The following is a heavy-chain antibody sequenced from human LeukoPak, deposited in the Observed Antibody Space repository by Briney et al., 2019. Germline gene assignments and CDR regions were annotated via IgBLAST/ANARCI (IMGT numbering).Heavy chain of an antibody. CDR1: GYTFSNYA. CDR3: ARGIWSARTVDYYLDY. CDR2: INAGNGHT. D-gene: IGHD2-21*01. Sequence: ASVTVSCTASGYTFSNYAIHWVRQAPGQRLEWMGWINAGNGHTKYSQNFQGRVTITRDSSASTAYMELSSLTSEDTAVYYCARGIWSARTVDYYLDYWGQGTLVTVSS. V-gene: IGHV1-3*01. J-gene: IGHJ4*02.